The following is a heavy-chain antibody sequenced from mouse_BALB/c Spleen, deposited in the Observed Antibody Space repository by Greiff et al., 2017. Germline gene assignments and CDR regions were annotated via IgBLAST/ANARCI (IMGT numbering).Heavy chain of an antibody. CDR1: GYTFSSYW. D-gene: IGHD2-3*01. J-gene: IGHJ3*01. Sequence: VQLQESGAELMKPGASVKISCKATGYTFSSYWIEWVKQRPGHGLEWIGEILPGSGSTNYNEKFKGKATFTADTSSNTAYMQLSSLTSEDSAVYYCARGKNGYYTWFAYWGQGTLVTVSA. CDR2: ILPGSGST. V-gene: IGHV1-9*01. CDR3: ARGKNGYYTWFAY.